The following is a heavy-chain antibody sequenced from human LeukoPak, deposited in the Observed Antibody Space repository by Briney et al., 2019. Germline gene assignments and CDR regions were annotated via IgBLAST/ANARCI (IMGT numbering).Heavy chain of an antibody. CDR2: IWYDGSNK. V-gene: IGHV3-33*01. J-gene: IGHJ4*02. CDR3: AREGVGLGREYTYGTRYYVDH. Sequence: PGGSLRLSCAASGFTFSNYGMHWVRQAPGKGLEGVAVIWYDGSNKYYADSVKGRFIISRDNSKNTLYLQMNSLRDEDTAVYYCAREGVGLGREYTYGTRYYVDHWGQGTLVTVSS. CDR1: GFTFSNYG. D-gene: IGHD5-18*01.